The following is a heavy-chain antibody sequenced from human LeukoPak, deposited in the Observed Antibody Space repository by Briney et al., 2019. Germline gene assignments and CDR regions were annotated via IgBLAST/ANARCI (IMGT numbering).Heavy chain of an antibody. CDR3: ATTRAYDRSGYVWFDP. Sequence: GESLKISCKGSGYSFTSYWIGWVRQMPGKGLEWMGSIYPGDSDTRYSPSFQGQVTISADKSISTAYLQWSSLKASDTAIYYCATTRAYDRSGYVWFDPWGQGTLVTVSS. D-gene: IGHD3-22*01. V-gene: IGHV5-51*01. CDR1: GYSFTSYW. J-gene: IGHJ5*02. CDR2: IYPGDSDT.